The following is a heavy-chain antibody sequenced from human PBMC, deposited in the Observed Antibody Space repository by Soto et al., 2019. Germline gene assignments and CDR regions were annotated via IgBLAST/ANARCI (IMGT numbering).Heavy chain of an antibody. V-gene: IGHV1-69*13. CDR2: IIPIFGTA. CDR1: GGTFSSYA. D-gene: IGHD3-22*01. J-gene: IGHJ3*02. CDR3: ARGDSFLYYYDSSVLGALEI. Sequence: ASVKVSCKASGGTFSSYAISWVRQAPGQGLEWMGGIIPIFGTANYAQKFQGRVTITADESTSTAYMELSSLRSEDTAVYYCARGDSFLYYYDSSVLGALEIWGQGTMVTVSS.